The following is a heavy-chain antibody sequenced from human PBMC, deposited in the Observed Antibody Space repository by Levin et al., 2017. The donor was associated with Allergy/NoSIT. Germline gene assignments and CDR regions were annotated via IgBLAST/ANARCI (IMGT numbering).Heavy chain of an antibody. J-gene: IGHJ4*02. CDR1: GFSFSTYT. V-gene: IGHV3-23*01. CDR3: VKAGSISWYDY. CDR2: INPNGGRT. Sequence: GGSLRLTCAASGFSFSTYTMGWVRQAPGKGLEWVSDINPNGGRTYYVDSVKGRFTISRDNSKNTLFLQLGSLRAEDTAVYYCVKAGSISWYDYWGQGTLVTVSS. D-gene: IGHD6-13*01.